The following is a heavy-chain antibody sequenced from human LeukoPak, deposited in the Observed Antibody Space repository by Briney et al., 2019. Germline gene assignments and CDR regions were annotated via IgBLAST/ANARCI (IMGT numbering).Heavy chain of an antibody. CDR1: GYTFTSYG. CDR2: ISAYNGNT. V-gene: IGHV1-18*01. CDR3: ARDSLIVPHPKNWFDP. Sequence: EASVKVSCTASGYTFTSYGISWVRQAPGQGLEWMGWISAYNGNTNYARKLQGRVTMTTDTSTSTAYMELRSLRSDDTAVYYCARDSLIVPHPKNWFDPWGQGTLVTVSS. D-gene: IGHD3-16*02. J-gene: IGHJ5*02.